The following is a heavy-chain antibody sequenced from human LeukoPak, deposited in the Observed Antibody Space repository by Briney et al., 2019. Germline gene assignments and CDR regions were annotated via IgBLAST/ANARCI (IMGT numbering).Heavy chain of an antibody. CDR3: AADWAWELWGSGLDP. D-gene: IGHD1-26*01. Sequence: SVKVSCKASGFTFTSSAMQWVRQARGQRLEWIGWIVVGSGNTNYAQKFQERVTITRDMSTSTAYMELSSLRSEDTAVYYCAADWAWELWGSGLDPWGQGTLVTVSS. CDR2: IVVGSGNT. CDR1: GFTFTSSA. J-gene: IGHJ5*02. V-gene: IGHV1-58*02.